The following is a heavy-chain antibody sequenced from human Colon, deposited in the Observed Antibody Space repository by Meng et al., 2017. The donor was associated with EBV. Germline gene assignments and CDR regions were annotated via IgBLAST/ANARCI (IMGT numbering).Heavy chain of an antibody. Sequence: VQRPTSAPFRVDPPPPLSRPLSVAVVLMSSGNFSWMCIRQPPGKGLEWIGDIHHSGSAYYNPSLKRLVSISVDTSKNQFSLNLNSMTAADTAVYYCASFDHIPRRNYFDYWGQGTLVTVSS. CDR3: ASFDHIPRRNYFDY. D-gene: IGHD2-21*01. CDR1: VVLMSSGNFS. J-gene: IGHJ4*02. V-gene: IGHV4-30-4*01. CDR2: IHHSGSA.